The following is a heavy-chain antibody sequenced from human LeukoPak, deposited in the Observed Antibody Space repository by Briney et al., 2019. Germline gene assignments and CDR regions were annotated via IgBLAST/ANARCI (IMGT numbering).Heavy chain of an antibody. CDR3: VREAATVTASKAFDI. CDR1: GGSISSYY. V-gene: IGHV4-59*12. CDR2: IYYSGST. D-gene: IGHD4-17*01. Sequence: SETLSLTCTVSGGSISSYYWSWIRQPPGKGLEWIGYIYYSGSTYYNPSLKSRVTISVDTSKNQLSLKLNSVTAADTAVYYCVREAATVTASKAFDIWGQGTMVTVSS. J-gene: IGHJ3*02.